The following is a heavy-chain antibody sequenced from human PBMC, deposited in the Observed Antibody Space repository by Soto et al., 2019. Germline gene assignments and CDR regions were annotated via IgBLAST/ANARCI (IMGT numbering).Heavy chain of an antibody. D-gene: IGHD2-8*01. CDR1: GSTFSNAW. V-gene: IGHV3-15*01. J-gene: IGHJ6*02. CDR2: IKSKTDGGTT. CDR3: TTDLVYAGHHYYYGMDV. Sequence: GGSLRLSCAASGSTFSNAWMSWVRQAPGKGLEWVGRIKSKTDGGTTDYAAPVKGRFTISRDDSKNTLYLQMNSLKTEDTAVYYCTTDLVYAGHHYYYGMDVWGQGTTVTVSS.